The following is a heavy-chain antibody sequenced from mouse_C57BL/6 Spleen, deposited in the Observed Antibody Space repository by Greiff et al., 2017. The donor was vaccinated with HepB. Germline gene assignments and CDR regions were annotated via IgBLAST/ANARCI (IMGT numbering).Heavy chain of an antibody. D-gene: IGHD2-3*01. CDR3: ARDWLLQAMDY. CDR2: ISDGGSYT. Sequence: EVKLVESGGGLVKPGGSLKLSCAASGFTFSSYAMSWVRQTPEKRLEWVATISDGGSYTYYPDNVKGRFTISRDNAKNNLYLQMSHLKSEDTAMYYCARDWLLQAMDYWGQGTSVTVSS. CDR1: GFTFSSYA. V-gene: IGHV5-4*01. J-gene: IGHJ4*01.